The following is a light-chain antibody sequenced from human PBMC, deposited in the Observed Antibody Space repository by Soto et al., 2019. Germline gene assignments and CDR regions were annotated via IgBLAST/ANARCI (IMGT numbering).Light chain of an antibody. CDR2: DAS. V-gene: IGKV3-11*01. CDR1: QSIGSH. Sequence: EVVLTQSPATLSSSVGERATLFGTASQSIGSHLAWYQQKPGQPPRLLIYDASNRPSGVPARFSGSVSGTFFTLSISSLEPEDFVVYYCQQRDQWPVTFGGGNKVEFK. CDR3: QQRDQWPVT. J-gene: IGKJ4*01.